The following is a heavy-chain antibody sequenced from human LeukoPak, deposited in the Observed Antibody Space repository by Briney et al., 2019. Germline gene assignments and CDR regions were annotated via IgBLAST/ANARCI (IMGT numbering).Heavy chain of an antibody. CDR2: IYYSGST. CDR1: GGSISSSSYY. J-gene: IGHJ5*02. CDR3: ASTYYYVSSGYYPNWFDP. V-gene: IGHV4-39*01. D-gene: IGHD3-22*01. Sequence: SETLSLTCTVSGGSISSSSYYWGWIRQPPGKGLEWIGSIYYSGSTYYNPSLKSRVTISVDTSKNQFSLKLSSVTAADTAVYYCASTYYYVSSGYYPNWFDPWGQGTLVTVSS.